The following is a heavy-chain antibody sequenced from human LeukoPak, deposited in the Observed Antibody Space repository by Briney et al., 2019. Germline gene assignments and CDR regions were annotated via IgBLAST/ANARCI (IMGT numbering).Heavy chain of an antibody. Sequence: SETLSLTCTVSGDSISSYYWSWIRQPAGKGLEWIGRIYTSGSTNYNPSLKSRVTMSVDTSKNQFSLKLSSVTAADTAVYYCAREVGTIMVNWFDPWGQGTLVTVSS. V-gene: IGHV4-4*07. CDR2: IYTSGST. D-gene: IGHD3-3*01. CDR1: GDSISSYY. CDR3: AREVGTIMVNWFDP. J-gene: IGHJ5*02.